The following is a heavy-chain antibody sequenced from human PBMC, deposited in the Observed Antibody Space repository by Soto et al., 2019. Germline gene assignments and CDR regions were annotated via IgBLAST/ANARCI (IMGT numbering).Heavy chain of an antibody. CDR2: IIPIFGTA. J-gene: IGHJ4*02. CDR3: AREEIGIVLGPAGDY. CDR1: GGTFSSYA. V-gene: IGHV1-69*12. D-gene: IGHD2-2*01. Sequence: QVQLVQSGAEVKKPGSSVKVSCKASGGTFSSYAISWVRQAPGQGLEWMGGIIPIFGTANYAQKFQGRVTITADESTGTADMELSSLRSEDTAVYYCAREEIGIVLGPAGDYWGQGTLVTVSS.